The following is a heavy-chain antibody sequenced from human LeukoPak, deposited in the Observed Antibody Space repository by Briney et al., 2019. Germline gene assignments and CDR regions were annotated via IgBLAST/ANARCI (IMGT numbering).Heavy chain of an antibody. CDR2: FDPEDGET. Sequence: ASAKVSCKVSGYSLTESSMYWVRQAPGKGLEWMGGFDPEDGETIYAQKFQGRVTMTEDTSTDTAYMELSSLRSEDTAVYYCAADRVLMLFGELSGALDIWGQGTMVTVSS. D-gene: IGHD3-10*01. CDR1: GYSLTESS. J-gene: IGHJ3*02. CDR3: AADRVLMLFGELSGALDI. V-gene: IGHV1-24*01.